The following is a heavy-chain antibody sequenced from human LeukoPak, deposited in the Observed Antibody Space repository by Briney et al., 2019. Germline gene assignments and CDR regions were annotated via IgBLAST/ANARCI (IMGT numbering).Heavy chain of an antibody. D-gene: IGHD5-18*01. CDR2: IYYSGST. Sequence: SETLSLTCTVSGGSISSYYWSWIRQPPGKGLEWIGYIYYSGSTNYNPSLKSRVTISVDTSKNQFSLKLSSVTAADTAVYYCARVYTAMVTRFFDYWGQGTLVTASS. J-gene: IGHJ4*02. V-gene: IGHV4-59*01. CDR3: ARVYTAMVTRFFDY. CDR1: GGSISSYY.